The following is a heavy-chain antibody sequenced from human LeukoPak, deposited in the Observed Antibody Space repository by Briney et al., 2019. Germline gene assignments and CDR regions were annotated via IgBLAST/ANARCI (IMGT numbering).Heavy chain of an antibody. V-gene: IGHV3-30*18. Sequence: GGSLRLSCAASGFTFSSYGMHWVRQAPGKGLEWVAVISYDGSNKYYADSVKGRFTISRDNSKHTLYLQMNSLRAEDTAVYYCAKDVPWFDPWGQGTLVTVSS. J-gene: IGHJ5*02. CDR2: ISYDGSNK. CDR3: AKDVPWFDP. D-gene: IGHD2-2*01. CDR1: GFTFSSYG.